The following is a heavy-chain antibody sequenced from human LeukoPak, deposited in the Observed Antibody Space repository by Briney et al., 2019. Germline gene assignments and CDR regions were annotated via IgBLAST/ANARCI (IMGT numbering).Heavy chain of an antibody. J-gene: IGHJ3*02. CDR1: GFSFSDYY. V-gene: IGHV3-7*01. Sequence: GGSLRLSCAASGFSFSDYYMSWIRQAPGKGLEWVANIKHDGTEKNYVDSVKGRFTISRDNAKDSLYLQMNSLRVEDTAVYFCARDQGTTVTSYSFDIWGQGTMVTVSS. D-gene: IGHD4-17*01. CDR3: ARDQGTTVTSYSFDI. CDR2: IKHDGTEK.